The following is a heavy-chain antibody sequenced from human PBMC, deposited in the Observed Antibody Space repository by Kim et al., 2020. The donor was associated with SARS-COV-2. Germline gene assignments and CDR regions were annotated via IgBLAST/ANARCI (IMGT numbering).Heavy chain of an antibody. CDR2: ISYDGSNK. D-gene: IGHD6-19*01. CDR3: ARAVLGQWLVGSDY. CDR1: GFTFSSYG. Sequence: GGSLRLSCAVSGFTFSSYGMHWVRQAPGKGLEWVAVISYDGSNKYYANPVKGRITIPKDNSKNTLHLQMNSLRAEDTAVYYCARAVLGQWLVGSDYWGQGTLVNVPS. J-gene: IGHJ4*02. V-gene: IGHV3-30*03.